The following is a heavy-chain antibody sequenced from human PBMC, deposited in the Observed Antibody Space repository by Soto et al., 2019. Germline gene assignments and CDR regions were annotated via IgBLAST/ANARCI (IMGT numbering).Heavy chain of an antibody. CDR3: ARDPEGEYSSGLIN. D-gene: IGHD6-19*01. J-gene: IGHJ3*01. Sequence: SQTLSLTCAISGDSVSSNSAAWNWIRQSPSRGLEWLGRTYYRSKWYNDYAVSAKSRITINPDTSKSQFSLQLNSVTPEDTAVYYCARDPEGEYSSGLINWGQGTMVTVSS. V-gene: IGHV6-1*01. CDR1: GDSVSSNSAA. CDR2: TYYRSKWYN.